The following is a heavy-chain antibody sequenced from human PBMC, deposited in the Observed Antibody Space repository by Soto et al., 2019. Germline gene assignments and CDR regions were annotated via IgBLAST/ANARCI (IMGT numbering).Heavy chain of an antibody. V-gene: IGHV3-15*01. D-gene: IGHD3-16*02. CDR1: GLSFNHAW. CDR2: IKSCRDGTAI. CDR3: TADTSVIGAHIDY. J-gene: IGHJ4*02. Sequence: PGGSLRLAWAASGLSFNHAWVNWVLQSPGRGLEWVGRIKSCRDGTAIDFAAPVKGRFTISRDDSKNTLYLQMNSLKNEDTAVYYCTADTSVIGAHIDYWGRGTLVTVSS.